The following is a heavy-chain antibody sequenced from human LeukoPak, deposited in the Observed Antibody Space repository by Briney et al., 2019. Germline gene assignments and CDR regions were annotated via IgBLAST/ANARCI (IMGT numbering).Heavy chain of an antibody. CDR3: TRDFYSSSWD. D-gene: IGHD6-13*01. J-gene: IGHJ1*01. CDR1: GFTFSGYW. V-gene: IGHV3-74*01. Sequence: GGSLRLSCAVSGFTFSGYWMNWVRQAPGKGLVWVSRINSDGSGATYADSVKGRFTISRDNAKKMLFLQMNSLRAEDTAVYYCTRDFYSSSWDWGQGTLVTVSS. CDR2: INSDGSGA.